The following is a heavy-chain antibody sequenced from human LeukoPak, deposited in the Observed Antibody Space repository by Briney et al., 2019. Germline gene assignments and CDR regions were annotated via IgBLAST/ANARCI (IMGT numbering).Heavy chain of an antibody. Sequence: PSETLSLTFTVSGYSISSGYYWGWIRQPPGKGLEWIGSIYHSGSTYYNPSLKSRVTISVDTSKNQFSLKLSSVTAADTAVYYCAVYDILTSGISPTDYWGQGTLVTVSS. CDR3: AVYDILTSGISPTDY. CDR2: IYHSGST. D-gene: IGHD3-9*01. V-gene: IGHV4-38-2*02. CDR1: GYSISSGYY. J-gene: IGHJ4*02.